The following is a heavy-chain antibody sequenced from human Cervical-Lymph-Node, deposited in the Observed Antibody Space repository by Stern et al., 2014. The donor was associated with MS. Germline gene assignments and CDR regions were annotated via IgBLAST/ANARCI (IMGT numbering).Heavy chain of an antibody. CDR2: ISYGGSNK. J-gene: IGHJ4*02. D-gene: IGHD6-6*01. CDR3: ARDRGYSSSRAGFDY. CDR1: GFTFSSYA. V-gene: IGHV3-30-3*01. Sequence: EQLVESGGGVVQPGRSLRLSCAASGFTFSSYAMHWVRQAPGQGLEWVAVISYGGSNKYYADSVTGRFTITRDNSKNTLYLQMTSLRAEDTAVYYCARDRGYSSSRAGFDYWGQGTLVTVSS.